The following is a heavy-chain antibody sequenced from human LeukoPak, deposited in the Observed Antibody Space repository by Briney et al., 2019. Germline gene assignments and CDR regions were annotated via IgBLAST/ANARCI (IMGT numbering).Heavy chain of an antibody. J-gene: IGHJ4*02. Sequence: SVKVSCKASGDTFSNYAVNWVRQAPGQGLEWMGGIIPLFGTPNYAQKFQGRVTITADESTSTAYMELSSLRSEDTAVYYCARGWLAETTVVTPYNYWGQGTLVTVSS. CDR2: IIPLFGTP. D-gene: IGHD4-23*01. CDR3: ARGWLAETTVVTPYNY. V-gene: IGHV1-69*13. CDR1: GDTFSNYA.